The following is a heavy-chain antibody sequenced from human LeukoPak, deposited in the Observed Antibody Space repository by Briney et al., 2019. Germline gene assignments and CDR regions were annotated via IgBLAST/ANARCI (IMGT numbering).Heavy chain of an antibody. CDR3: AKDTLRYSSSLYLRADY. CDR2: ISWNSGSI. Sequence: PGGSLRLSCAASGFTFDDYAMHWVRQAPGKGLEWVSGISWNSGSIGYADSVKGRFTISRDNAKNSLYPQMNSLRAEDTALYYCAKDTLRYSSSLYLRADYWGQGTLVTVSS. V-gene: IGHV3-9*01. J-gene: IGHJ4*02. D-gene: IGHD6-13*01. CDR1: GFTFDDYA.